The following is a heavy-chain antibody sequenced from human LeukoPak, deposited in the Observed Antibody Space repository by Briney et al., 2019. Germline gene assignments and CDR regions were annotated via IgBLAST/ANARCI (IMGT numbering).Heavy chain of an antibody. D-gene: IGHD6-19*01. CDR3: ARADSSGWYSWSEWSNVLDP. CDR2: IYYSGST. V-gene: IGHV4-59*01. Sequence: SETLSLTCTVSGGSISSYYWSWIRQPPGKGLEWIGDIYYSGSTNYNPSLKSRVTISVDTSKNQFSLKLSSVTAADTAVYYCARADSSGWYSWSEWSNVLDPWGQGTLVTVSS. J-gene: IGHJ5*02. CDR1: GGSISSYY.